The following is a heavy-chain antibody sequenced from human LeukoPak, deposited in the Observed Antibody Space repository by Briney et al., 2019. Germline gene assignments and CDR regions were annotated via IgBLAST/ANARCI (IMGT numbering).Heavy chain of an antibody. J-gene: IGHJ6*04. Sequence: ASVKVSCTASGGTFSSYAISWVRQAPGQGLEWMGGIIPIFGTANYAKKFQGRVTITADKSTSTAYMELSSLRSEDTDVYYCARSSTYAYGSGSYYNEVYYYGMDVWGKGTTVTVSS. CDR2: IIPIFGTA. CDR1: GGTFSSYA. CDR3: ARSSTYAYGSGSYYNEVYYYGMDV. V-gene: IGHV1-69*06. D-gene: IGHD3-10*01.